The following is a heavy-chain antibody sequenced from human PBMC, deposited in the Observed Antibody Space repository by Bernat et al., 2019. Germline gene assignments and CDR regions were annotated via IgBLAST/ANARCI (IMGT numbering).Heavy chain of an antibody. J-gene: IGHJ4*02. CDR2: IYYSGST. CDR3: ARHRRFGVVTDY. Sequence: QLQLQESGPGLVKPSETLSLTCTVSGGSVSSGSYYWSWIRQPPGKGLEWIGYIYYSGSTNYNPSLKSRVTISVDTSKNQFSLKLSSVTAADTAVYYCARHRRFGVVTDYWGQGTLVTVSS. V-gene: IGHV4-61*01. D-gene: IGHD3-3*01. CDR1: GGSVSSGSYY.